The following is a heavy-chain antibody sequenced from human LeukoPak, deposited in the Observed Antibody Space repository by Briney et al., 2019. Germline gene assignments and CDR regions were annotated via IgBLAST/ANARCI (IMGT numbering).Heavy chain of an antibody. CDR3: ARYNPLSRFRYYNYDMDG. V-gene: IGHV6-1*01. D-gene: IGHD1-14*01. CDR1: GDSVSSNSAA. Sequence: SQTLSLACAISGDSVSSNSAAWNWIRQSPSRGLEWLGRTYYRSKWYNDYAVSVKSRITINPDTSKNQFSLQLNSVTPEDTAVYHCARYNPLSRFRYYNYDMDGWGQGTTVAVCS. J-gene: IGHJ6*02. CDR2: TYYRSKWYN.